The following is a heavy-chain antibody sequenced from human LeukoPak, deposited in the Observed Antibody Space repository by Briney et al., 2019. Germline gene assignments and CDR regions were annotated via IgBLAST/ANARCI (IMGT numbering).Heavy chain of an antibody. CDR2: IYTSGST. V-gene: IGHV4-4*07. CDR3: ARVYYYGSGSYYYYYMDV. CDR1: GGSISSYY. D-gene: IGHD3-10*01. Sequence: PSETLSLTCTVSGGSISSYYWSWIRQPAGKGLEWIGRIYTSGSTNYNPSLKSRVTLSVDTSKNQFSLKLSSVTAADTAVYYCARVYYYGSGSYYYYYMDVWGKGTTVTISS. J-gene: IGHJ6*03.